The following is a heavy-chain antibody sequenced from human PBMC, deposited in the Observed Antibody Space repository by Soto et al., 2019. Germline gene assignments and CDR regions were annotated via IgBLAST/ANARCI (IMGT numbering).Heavy chain of an antibody. CDR2: INTNTGNP. CDR1: GYTFTSYA. CDR3: ARVFGASHLDYYYYYGMEV. V-gene: IGHV7-4-1*01. D-gene: IGHD1-26*01. Sequence: ASVKVSCQASGYTFTSYAMNWLRQAPGQGLEWMGWINTNTGNPTYAQGFTGRFVFSLDTSVSTAYLQICSLKAEDTAVYYCARVFGASHLDYYYYYGMEVWGQGTRVTVSS. J-gene: IGHJ6*02.